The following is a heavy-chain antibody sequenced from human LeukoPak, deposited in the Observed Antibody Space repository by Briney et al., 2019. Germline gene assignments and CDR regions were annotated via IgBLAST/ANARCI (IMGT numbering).Heavy chain of an antibody. V-gene: IGHV4-61*02. CDR1: GGSISSGSYY. J-gene: IGHJ4*02. D-gene: IGHD1-26*01. CDR2: IYTSGST. CDR3: ARGGSYRFDY. Sequence: PSEALSLTCTVSGGSISSGSYYWSWIRQPAGKGLEWIGRIYTSGSTNYNPSLKSRVTISVDTSKNQFSLKLSSVTAADTAVYYCARGGSYRFDYWGQGTLVTVSS.